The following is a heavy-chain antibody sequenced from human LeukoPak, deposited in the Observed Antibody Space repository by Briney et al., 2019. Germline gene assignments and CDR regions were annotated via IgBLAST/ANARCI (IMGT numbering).Heavy chain of an antibody. D-gene: IGHD6-13*01. CDR2: ISGSGDST. CDR3: AKGSSSSWYSVEY. J-gene: IGHJ4*02. Sequence: PGGSLRLSCAASGFTFSNYGMSWVRQAPGKGLEWVSAISGSGDSTYYRDSVKGRFTISRDNSKNTLSLQMNSLRAEDTAVYYCAKGSSSSWYSVEYWGQGTLVTVSS. V-gene: IGHV3-23*01. CDR1: GFTFSNYG.